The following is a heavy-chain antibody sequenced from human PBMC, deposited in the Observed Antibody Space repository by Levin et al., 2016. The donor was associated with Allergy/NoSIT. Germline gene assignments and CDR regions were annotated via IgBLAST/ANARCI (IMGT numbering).Heavy chain of an antibody. CDR3: ARARTKTEFDY. CDR2: IYYSGST. D-gene: IGHD1-1*01. CDR1: GGSISSYY. J-gene: IGHJ4*02. V-gene: IGHV4-59*01. Sequence: SETLSLTCTVSGGSISSYYWSWIRQPPGKGLEWIGYIYYSGSTNYNPSLKSRVTISVDTSKNQFSLKLSSVTAADTAVYYCARARTKTEFDYWGQGTLVTVSS.